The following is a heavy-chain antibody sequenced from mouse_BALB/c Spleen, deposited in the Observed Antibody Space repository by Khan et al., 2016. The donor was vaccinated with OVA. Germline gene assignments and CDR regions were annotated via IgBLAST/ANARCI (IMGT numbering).Heavy chain of an antibody. Sequence: EVQLQESGPGLVKPSQSLSLTCTVTGYSITSDYAWNWIRQFPGNKLEWMGHISYSGSTSYNPSLKSRISITRDTSKNQFFLQLNSVTTEDTATYYCARDGSWYNYAMDYWGQGTAVTVSS. CDR3: ARDGSWYNYAMDY. J-gene: IGHJ4*01. D-gene: IGHD2-3*01. V-gene: IGHV3-2*02. CDR2: ISYSGST. CDR1: GYSITSDYA.